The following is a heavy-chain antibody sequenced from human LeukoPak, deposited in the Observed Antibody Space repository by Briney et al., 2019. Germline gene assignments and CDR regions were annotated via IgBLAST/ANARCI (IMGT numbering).Heavy chain of an antibody. CDR1: GGSSSRYY. D-gene: IGHD5-24*01. CDR3: ARGATISETGYFDF. Sequence: SETLSLTCAAYGGSSSRYYWSWIRQSPGKGLEWIAEIDHRGDTNYNPSVKSRVTISVDTSKNQFSLKMRSLSAADTALFYCARGATISETGYFDFWGQGTLVTVSS. CDR2: IDHRGDT. V-gene: IGHV4-34*01. J-gene: IGHJ4*03.